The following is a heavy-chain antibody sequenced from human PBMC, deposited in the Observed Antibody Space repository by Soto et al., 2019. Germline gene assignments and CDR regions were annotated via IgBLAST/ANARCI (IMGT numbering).Heavy chain of an antibody. CDR3: AKDAGYCSGGSCSYFDY. V-gene: IGHV3-30*18. D-gene: IGHD2-15*01. J-gene: IGHJ4*02. CDR2: ISYDGSNK. CDR1: GFTFSSYG. Sequence: QVQLVESGGGVVQPGRSLRLSCAASGFTFSSYGMHWVRQAPGKGLEWVAVISYDGSNKYYADSVKGRFTISRDNSKNTLYLQMNSLRAEDTAVYYCAKDAGYCSGGSCSYFDYWGQGTLVTVSS.